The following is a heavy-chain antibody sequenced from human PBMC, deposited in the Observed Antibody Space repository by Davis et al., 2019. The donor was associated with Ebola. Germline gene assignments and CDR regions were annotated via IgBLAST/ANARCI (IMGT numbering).Heavy chain of an antibody. CDR1: GYSFTSYW. J-gene: IGHJ3*02. D-gene: IGHD4-17*01. CDR2: IYPGDSDT. V-gene: IGHV5-51*01. Sequence: GESLKISCKGSGYSFTSYWIGWVRQMPGKGLEWMGIIYPGDSDTRYSPSFQGQVTISANKSISTAYLQWSSLKASDTAMYYCARQSLMTTVTTKAFDIWGQGTMVTVSS. CDR3: ARQSLMTTVTTKAFDI.